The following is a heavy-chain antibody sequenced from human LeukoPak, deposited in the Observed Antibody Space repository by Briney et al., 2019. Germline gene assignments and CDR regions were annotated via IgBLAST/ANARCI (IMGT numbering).Heavy chain of an antibody. Sequence: GGSLRLSCTASGLTFSNYWMTWVRQAPGRGLEWVANINQDGSDKNYVDSVKGRFTISKDNAKNSLWLQMNSLRAEDTAIYYCASGNGLLFDQLGQGTLVTVPS. D-gene: IGHD2-8*01. CDR2: INQDGSDK. V-gene: IGHV3-7*01. J-gene: IGHJ4*02. CDR1: GLTFSNYW. CDR3: ASGNGLLFDQ.